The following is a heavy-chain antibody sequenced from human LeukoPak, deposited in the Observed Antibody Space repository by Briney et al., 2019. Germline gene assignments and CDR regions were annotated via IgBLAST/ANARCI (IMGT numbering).Heavy chain of an antibody. J-gene: IGHJ3*02. CDR1: GGSISSGDYY. Sequence: SETLSLTCTVSGGSISSGDYYWSWIRQPPGKGLEWIVYIYYSGSTYYNPSLKSRFTISVDTSKNQFSLKLSSVTAADTAVYYCARRGILQSQIRAFDIWGQGTMVTVSS. CDR3: ARRGILQSQIRAFDI. D-gene: IGHD1-14*01. V-gene: IGHV4-30-4*01. CDR2: IYYSGST.